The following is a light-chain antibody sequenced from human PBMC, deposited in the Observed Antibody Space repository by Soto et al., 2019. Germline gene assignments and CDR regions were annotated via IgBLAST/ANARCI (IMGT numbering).Light chain of an antibody. CDR2: AAS. V-gene: IGKV3-20*01. CDR1: QSVNSNY. CDR3: LQYESAPLT. J-gene: IGKJ4*01. Sequence: EIVLTQSPGMLSLSPGERATLSCRASQSVNSNYVVWFQQKTGQAPRLLIYAASSRANGIPDRFSGSASGTDFTLTISRLERENFAVYYCLQYESAPLTFGGGTKVETK.